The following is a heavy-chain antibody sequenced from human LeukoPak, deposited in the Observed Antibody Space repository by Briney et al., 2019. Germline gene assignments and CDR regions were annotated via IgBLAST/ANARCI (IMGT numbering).Heavy chain of an antibody. V-gene: IGHV4-38-2*02. CDR2: IYHSGST. J-gene: IGHJ3*02. D-gene: IGHD1-26*01. CDR3: ASHIVGAQTLQAFDI. CDR1: GYSISSGYY. Sequence: SETLSLTCTVSGYSISSGYYWGWIRQPPGKGLEWIGSIYHSGSTYYNPSLKSRVTISVDTSKNQFSLKLSSVTAADTAVYYCASHIVGAQTLQAFDIWGQGTMVTVSS.